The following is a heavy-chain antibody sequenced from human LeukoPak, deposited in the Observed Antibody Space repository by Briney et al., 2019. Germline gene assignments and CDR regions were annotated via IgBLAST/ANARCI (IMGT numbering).Heavy chain of an antibody. CDR1: GGSISSSHYY. CDR3: ARSITIFGVVRYFDL. J-gene: IGHJ2*01. V-gene: IGHV4-61*02. CDR2: IYTSGST. Sequence: SETLSLTCTVSGGSISSSHYYWSWIQQPAGKGLEWIGRIYTSGSTNYNPSLKSRVTMSVDTSKNQFSLKLSSVTAADTAVYYCARSITIFGVVRYFDLWGRGTLVTVSS. D-gene: IGHD3-3*01.